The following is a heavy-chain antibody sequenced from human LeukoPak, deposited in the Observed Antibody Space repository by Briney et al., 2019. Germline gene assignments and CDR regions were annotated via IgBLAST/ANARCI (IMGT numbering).Heavy chain of an antibody. Sequence: ASVKVSCQAFGYNFTTFYIHWVRQAPGQGLEWMGIINPSGGSTSYAQKFQGRVTMTRDTSTSTVYMELSSLRSEDTAVYYCAIRSPATIKRYFDYWGQGTLVTVSS. CDR1: GYNFTTFY. J-gene: IGHJ4*02. CDR2: INPSGGST. V-gene: IGHV1-46*01. CDR3: AIRSPATIKRYFDY. D-gene: IGHD5-24*01.